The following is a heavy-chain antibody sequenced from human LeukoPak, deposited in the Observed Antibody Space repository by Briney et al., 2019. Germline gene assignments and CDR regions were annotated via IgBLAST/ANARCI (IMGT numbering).Heavy chain of an antibody. D-gene: IGHD1-26*01. CDR3: AKDRGWELLVFDY. CDR1: GFTFRSDG. J-gene: IGHJ4*02. V-gene: IGHV3-30*18. CDR2: ISYDGSNK. Sequence: GRYHILSCAASGFTFRSDGMHRFRQAPGKRLEWVAVISYDGSNKYYADSVKGRFTITRDNSKNTLYLQMNSLRAEDTAVYYCAKDRGWELLVFDYWGQGTLVTVSS.